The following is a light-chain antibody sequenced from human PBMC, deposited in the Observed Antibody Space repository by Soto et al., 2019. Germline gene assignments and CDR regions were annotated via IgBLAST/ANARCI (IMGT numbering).Light chain of an antibody. CDR2: AAS. Sequence: AIRMTQSPSSFSASTGDRVTITCRASQGISSYLAWYHQKPGKAPKLLIYAASTFQSGVPSRVSVSGPGTDFTLTNSGLQSEDCATYYCQQDYSYPRTFGQGTKVEGK. CDR1: QGISSY. J-gene: IGKJ1*01. V-gene: IGKV1-8*01. CDR3: QQDYSYPRT.